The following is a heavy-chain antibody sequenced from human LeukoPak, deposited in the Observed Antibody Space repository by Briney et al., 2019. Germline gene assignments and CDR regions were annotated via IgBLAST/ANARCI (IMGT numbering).Heavy chain of an antibody. D-gene: IGHD6-13*01. CDR3: ARADYSTSWFDY. CDR2: ISAYDGNT. J-gene: IGHJ4*02. V-gene: IGHV1-18*01. CDR1: GHTFTSYG. Sequence: ASVKVSCKASGHTFTSYGISWVRQAPGQGLQWMGWISAYDGNTNYAQKLQGRVTLTTDTSTSTAYMELRSLRSDDTAVYFCARADYSTSWFDYWGQGTLVTVSS.